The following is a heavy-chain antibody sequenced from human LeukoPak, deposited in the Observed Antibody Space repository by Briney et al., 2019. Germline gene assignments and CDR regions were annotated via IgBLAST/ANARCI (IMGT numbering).Heavy chain of an antibody. CDR1: GFTFSNAW. CDR2: IKSKTDGGTT. D-gene: IGHD2-15*01. J-gene: IGHJ4*02. V-gene: IGHV3-15*01. CDR3: TTQGYCSGGSCYGTRSDY. Sequence: GGSLRLSCAASGFTFSNAWMSWVRQAPGKGLEWVGRIKSKTDGGTTDYAAPVKGRFTISRDDSKNTLYLQMNSLETEDTAVYYCTTQGYCSGGSCYGTRSDYWGQGTLVTVSS.